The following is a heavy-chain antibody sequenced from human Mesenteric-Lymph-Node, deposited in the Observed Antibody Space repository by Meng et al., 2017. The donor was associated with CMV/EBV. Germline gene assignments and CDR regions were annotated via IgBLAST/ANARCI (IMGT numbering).Heavy chain of an antibody. CDR3: ARRRNWFDS. V-gene: IGHV1-8*02. Sequence: ASVKVSCKASGGTFSSYTISWVRQATGQGPEWMGWVNPNSGKTGYAQKFQGRLIMSGNSSIDTAYMELSSLRSDDTVVYYCARRRNWFDSWGQGTLVTVSS. CDR2: VNPNSGKT. J-gene: IGHJ5*01. CDR1: GGTFSSYT.